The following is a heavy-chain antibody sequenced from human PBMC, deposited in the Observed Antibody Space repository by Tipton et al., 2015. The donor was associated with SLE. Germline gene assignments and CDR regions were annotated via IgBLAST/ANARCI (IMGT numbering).Heavy chain of an antibody. CDR2: IYYSGST. J-gene: IGHJ5*02. Sequence: LRLSCTVSGGSISSSSYYWGWIRQPPGKGLEWIGSIYYSGSTYYNPSLKSRVTISVDTSKNQFSLRLNSVTAADTAVYYCARYCGSATCLGFWFSWGQGTLVTVSS. CDR3: ARYCGSATCLGFWFS. D-gene: IGHD2-2*01. V-gene: IGHV4-39*07. CDR1: GGSISSSSYY.